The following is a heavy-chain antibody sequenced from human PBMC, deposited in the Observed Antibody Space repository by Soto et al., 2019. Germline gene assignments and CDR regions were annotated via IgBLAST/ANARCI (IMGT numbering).Heavy chain of an antibody. V-gene: IGHV4-39*02. Sequence: SETLSLTCIVSGGSISGTTYYWAWIRQPPGKGLEWIGSVYFDGSTYYNPSLKSRVTISVDTSMNHFSLRLTSVTAADTALYYCARGGISRIYQLPPFDTWGQGTLVTVSS. CDR3: ARGGISRIYQLPPFDT. D-gene: IGHD2-2*01. CDR2: VYFDGST. J-gene: IGHJ5*02. CDR1: GGSISGTTYY.